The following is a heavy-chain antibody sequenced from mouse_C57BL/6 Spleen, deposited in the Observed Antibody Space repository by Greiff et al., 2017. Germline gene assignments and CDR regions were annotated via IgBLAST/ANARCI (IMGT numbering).Heavy chain of an antibody. Sequence: QVHVKQSGAELVKPGASVKISCKASGYAFSSYWMNWVKQRPGKGLEWIGQIYPGDGDTNYNGKFKGKATLTADKSSSTAYMQLSSLTSEDSAVYFCARHGSSWYFDVWGTGTTVTVSS. D-gene: IGHD1-1*01. CDR3: ARHGSSWYFDV. J-gene: IGHJ1*03. CDR1: GYAFSSYW. V-gene: IGHV1-80*01. CDR2: IYPGDGDT.